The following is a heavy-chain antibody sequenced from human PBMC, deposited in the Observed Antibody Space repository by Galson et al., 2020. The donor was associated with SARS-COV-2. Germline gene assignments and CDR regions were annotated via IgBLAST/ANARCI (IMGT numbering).Heavy chain of an antibody. Sequence: SQPLSLTCAVLGGSFSGYYWTWIRQPPWKGLQWTGAINHSENTNYNPSLKSRVTISVDTSKNQFSLRLTSVTAADTAVYHCVRGSIMTTSWYFDLWGRGTLVTVSS. V-gene: IGHV4-34*01. D-gene: IGHD4-17*01. CDR3: VRGSIMTTSWYFDL. CDR1: GGSFSGYY. CDR2: INHSENT. J-gene: IGHJ2*01.